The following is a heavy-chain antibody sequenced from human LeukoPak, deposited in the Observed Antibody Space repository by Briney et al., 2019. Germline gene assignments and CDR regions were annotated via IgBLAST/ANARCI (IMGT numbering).Heavy chain of an antibody. CDR2: IKQDESEK. J-gene: IGHJ4*02. CDR3: ASGVDLDSSTYRPFDY. Sequence: GGSLRLSCVGSGFTFSNYWMTWVRQAPGKGLEWVANIKQDESEKYYLDSVKGRFTISRDNAMNSLFLQMNSLRAEDTAMYYYASGVDLDSSTYRPFDYWGQGALVTVSS. V-gene: IGHV3-7*03. CDR1: GFTFSNYW. D-gene: IGHD2/OR15-2a*01.